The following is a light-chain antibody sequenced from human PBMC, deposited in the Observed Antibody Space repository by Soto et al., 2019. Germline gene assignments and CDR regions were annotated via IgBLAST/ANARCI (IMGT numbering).Light chain of an antibody. V-gene: IGLV3-21*04. J-gene: IGLJ3*02. CDR3: QVWDSSSDHPV. CDR1: NIGSKS. CDR2: YDS. Sequence: SYELTQPPSVSVAPGKTARITCGGNNIGSKSVHWYQQKPGQAPVLVIYYDSDRPSGIPERFSGSNSGNTATLTISRVEAGDEADYYCQVWDSSSDHPVFGGGTKATVL.